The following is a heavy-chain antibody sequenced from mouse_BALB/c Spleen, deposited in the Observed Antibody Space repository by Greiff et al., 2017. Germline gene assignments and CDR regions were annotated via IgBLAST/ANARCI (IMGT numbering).Heavy chain of an antibody. V-gene: IGHV3-6*02. Sequence: DVKLQESGPGLVKPSQSLSLTCSVTGYSITSGYYWNWIRQFPGNKLEWMGYISYDGSNNYNPSLKNRISITRDTSKNQFFLKLNSVTTEDTATYYCARGGGSSYAMDYWGQGTSVTVSS. J-gene: IGHJ4*01. CDR3: ARGGGSSYAMDY. CDR1: GYSITSGYY. D-gene: IGHD1-1*01. CDR2: ISYDGSN.